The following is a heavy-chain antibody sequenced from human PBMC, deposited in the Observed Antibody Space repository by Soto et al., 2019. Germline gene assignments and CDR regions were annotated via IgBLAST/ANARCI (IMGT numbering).Heavy chain of an antibody. Sequence: EVQLVESGGGLVQPGRSLRLSCAASGFTFDDYAMHWVRQAPGKGLEWVSGISWNSGSIGYADSVKGRFTISRDNAKNSLYLQMNSLRAEDTALYYCAKSPVGYSSSSLDYWGQGTLVTVSS. D-gene: IGHD6-6*01. V-gene: IGHV3-9*01. CDR3: AKSPVGYSSSSLDY. CDR1: GFTFDDYA. J-gene: IGHJ4*02. CDR2: ISWNSGSI.